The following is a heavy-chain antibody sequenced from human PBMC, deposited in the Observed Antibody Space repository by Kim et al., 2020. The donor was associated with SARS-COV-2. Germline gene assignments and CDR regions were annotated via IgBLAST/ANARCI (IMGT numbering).Heavy chain of an antibody. CDR2: ISYDGSNK. D-gene: IGHD3-3*01. V-gene: IGHV3-30*18. J-gene: IGHJ4*02. Sequence: GGSLRLSCAASGFTFSSYGMHWVRQAPGKGLEWVAVISYDGSNKYYADSVKGRFTISRDNSKNTLYLQMNSLRAEDTAVYYCAKDHFFWSGYPDYWGQGTLVTVSS. CDR3: AKDHFFWSGYPDY. CDR1: GFTFSSYG.